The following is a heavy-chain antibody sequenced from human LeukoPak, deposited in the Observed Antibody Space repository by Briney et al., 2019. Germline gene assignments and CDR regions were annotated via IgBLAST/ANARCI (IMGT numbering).Heavy chain of an antibody. CDR3: ARKQGGQLVNTRRWFDP. CDR2: IYYSGST. Sequence: SETLSLTCTVSGGSISSYYWSWIRQPPGKGLEWIGYIYYSGSTNYNSSLKSRVTISLDTSKSQFSLKLTSVTAADTAVYYCARKQGGQLVNTRRWFDPWGQGTLVTVSS. D-gene: IGHD6-13*01. CDR1: GGSISSYY. J-gene: IGHJ5*02. V-gene: IGHV4-59*12.